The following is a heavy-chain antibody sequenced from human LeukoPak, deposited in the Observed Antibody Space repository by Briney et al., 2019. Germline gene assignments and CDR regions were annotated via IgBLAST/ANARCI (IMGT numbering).Heavy chain of an antibody. Sequence: GGSLRLSCAASGFTFSSYAMSWVRQAPGKGLEWVSSISSSSSYIYYADSVKGRFTISRDNAKNSLYLQMNSLRAEDTAVYYCARDLVEGLWFGELAYYYGMDVWGQGTTVTVSS. V-gene: IGHV3-21*01. D-gene: IGHD3-10*01. J-gene: IGHJ6*02. CDR2: ISSSSSYI. CDR3: ARDLVEGLWFGELAYYYGMDV. CDR1: GFTFSSYA.